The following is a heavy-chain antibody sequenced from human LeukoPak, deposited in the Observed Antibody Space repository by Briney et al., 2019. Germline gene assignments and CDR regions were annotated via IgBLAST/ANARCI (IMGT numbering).Heavy chain of an antibody. D-gene: IGHD2-21*02. V-gene: IGHV4-59*01. CDR3: ARSVRVVTATYYFDY. Sequence: PSETLSLTCTVSGDSITAYYWNWVRQPPGKGLEWIGYIYYSGSTNYNPSLKSRVTISVDTSKNQFSPKLSSVTAADTAVYYCARSVRVVTATYYFDYWGQGTLVTVSS. J-gene: IGHJ4*02. CDR1: GDSITAYY. CDR2: IYYSGST.